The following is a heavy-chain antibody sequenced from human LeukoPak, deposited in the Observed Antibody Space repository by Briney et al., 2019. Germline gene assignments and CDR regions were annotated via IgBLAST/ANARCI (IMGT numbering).Heavy chain of an antibody. CDR1: GGSFGGYY. Sequence: PSETLSLTCVVYGGSFGGYYWSWIRQPPGKGLEWIGEINHSGNTNDNPSHKSRATISVDTSMNQFSLELRSVTAADTAVYYCARVAVAGTDPGAFDIWGQGTMVTVSS. J-gene: IGHJ3*02. V-gene: IGHV4-34*04. CDR2: INHSGNT. D-gene: IGHD6-19*01. CDR3: ARVAVAGTDPGAFDI.